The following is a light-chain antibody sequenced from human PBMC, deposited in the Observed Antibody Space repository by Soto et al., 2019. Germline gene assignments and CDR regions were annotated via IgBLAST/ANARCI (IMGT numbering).Light chain of an antibody. Sequence: DIQMTQSPSTLSASVGDRVTITCRASQSISSWLAWYQQKPGKAPKLLIYDASSLESGVPSRFSSSGSGTEFTLTVSSLQPDDFATYSCQQYNSYPYTFVQGTKLEIK. CDR3: QQYNSYPYT. CDR1: QSISSW. V-gene: IGKV1-5*01. J-gene: IGKJ2*01. CDR2: DAS.